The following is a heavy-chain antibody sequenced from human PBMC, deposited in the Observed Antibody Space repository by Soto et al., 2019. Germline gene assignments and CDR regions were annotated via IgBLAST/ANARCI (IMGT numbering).Heavy chain of an antibody. CDR2: ISSNSAYI. CDR1: GFTFRSST. CDR3: TRDASRDSSARGWFDP. J-gene: IGHJ5*02. D-gene: IGHD6-13*01. Sequence: GGSLRLSCAASGFTFRSSTMNWVRPAPGKGLEWVSTISSNSAYIYYTDALRGRFTISRDNAKNSLHLQMNSLRAEDTAVYYCTRDASRDSSARGWFDPWGPGTLVTVSS. V-gene: IGHV3-21*01.